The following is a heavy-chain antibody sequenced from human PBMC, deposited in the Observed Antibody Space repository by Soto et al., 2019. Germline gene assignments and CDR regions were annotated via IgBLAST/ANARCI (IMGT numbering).Heavy chain of an antibody. CDR2: LNQDGSEK. J-gene: IGHJ4*02. V-gene: IGHV3-7*01. D-gene: IGHD3-3*01. CDR3: ARDPLRRFDY. Sequence: GGSLRLSCAASGFTFSDYWMTWVRQAPGKGLEWVANLNQDGSEKYYVDSVKGRFIISRDNANNSLYLQMNSLRAEDTAVYYCARDPLRRFDYWGQGTLVTSPQ. CDR1: GFTFSDYW.